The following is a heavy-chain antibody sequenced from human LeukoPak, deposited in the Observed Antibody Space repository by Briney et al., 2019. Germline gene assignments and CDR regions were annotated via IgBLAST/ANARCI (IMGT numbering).Heavy chain of an antibody. CDR2: IQYDGSKK. Sequence: QAGGSLRLSCVASGFTFSSNGMHWVRQAPGKGLEWVTFIQYDGSKKYYADSVKGRFTISRDNSKNTLYLEMNSLRAEDTAVYYCARRFDHWDQGTLVTVSS. J-gene: IGHJ4*02. CDR3: ARRFDH. V-gene: IGHV3-30*02. CDR1: GFTFSSNG.